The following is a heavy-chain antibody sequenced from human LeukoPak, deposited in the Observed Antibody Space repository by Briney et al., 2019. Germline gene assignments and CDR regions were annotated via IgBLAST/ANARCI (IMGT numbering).Heavy chain of an antibody. CDR3: ARAVQWGLYWYFDL. CDR1: GGSISSYY. V-gene: IGHV4-59*01. J-gene: IGHJ2*01. CDR2: IYYSGST. D-gene: IGHD1-26*01. Sequence: SETLSLTCPVSGGSISSYYWSWIRQPPGKGLEWIGYIYYSGSTNYNPSLKSRVTISVDTSKNQFSLKLSSVTAADTAVYYCARAVQWGLYWYFDLWGRGTLVTVSS.